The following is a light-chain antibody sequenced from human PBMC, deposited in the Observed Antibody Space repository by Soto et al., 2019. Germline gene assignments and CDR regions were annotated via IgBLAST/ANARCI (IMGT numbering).Light chain of an antibody. CDR3: QQYNNWWT. CDR2: GAS. V-gene: IGKV3-15*01. Sequence: EIVMTQSPATPAVSPGERGTLSCRASQSVSSNLAWYQQKPGQAPRLLIYGASTRATGIPARFSGSGSGTEFTLTISSLQSEDFAVYYCQQYNNWWTFGQGTKVDIK. J-gene: IGKJ1*01. CDR1: QSVSSN.